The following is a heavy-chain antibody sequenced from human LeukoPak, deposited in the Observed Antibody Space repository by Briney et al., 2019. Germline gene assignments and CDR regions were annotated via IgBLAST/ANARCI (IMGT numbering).Heavy chain of an antibody. J-gene: IGHJ4*02. Sequence: KPSETPSLTCTVSGGSISSYYWSWIRQPPGKGLEWIGYIYYSGSTNYNPSLKSRVTISVDTSKNQFSLKLSSVTAADTAVYYCARVRITGTTTAFDYWGQGTLVTVSS. D-gene: IGHD1-7*01. CDR3: ARVRITGTTTAFDY. CDR2: IYYSGST. V-gene: IGHV4-59*01. CDR1: GGSISSYY.